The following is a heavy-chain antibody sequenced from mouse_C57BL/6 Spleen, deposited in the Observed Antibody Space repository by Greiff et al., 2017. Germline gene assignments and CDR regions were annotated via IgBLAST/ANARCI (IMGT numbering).Heavy chain of an antibody. V-gene: IGHV1-76*01. Sequence: QVQLKESGAELVRPGASVKLSCKASGYTFTDYYINWVKQRPGQGLEWIARIYPGSGNTYYNEKFKGKATLTAEKSSSTAYMQLSSLTSEDSAVYFCARNRMSDYWGQGTTLTVSS. CDR2: IYPGSGNT. CDR1: GYTFTDYY. J-gene: IGHJ2*01. CDR3: ARNRMSDY.